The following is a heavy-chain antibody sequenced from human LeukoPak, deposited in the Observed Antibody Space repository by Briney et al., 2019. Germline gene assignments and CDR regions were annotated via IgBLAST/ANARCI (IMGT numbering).Heavy chain of an antibody. D-gene: IGHD6-19*01. V-gene: IGHV3-7*01. CDR3: PTPPYSSSWFDP. CDR2: IKQDGSEK. J-gene: IGHJ5*02. Sequence: TGGSLRLSCAASGFTFSSYRMSWVRQAPGKGLEWVANIKQDGSEKYYVDSVKGRFTISRDNSKNTLYLQMNSLRAEDTAVYYCPTPPYSSSWFDPWGQGTLVTVSS. CDR1: GFTFSSYR.